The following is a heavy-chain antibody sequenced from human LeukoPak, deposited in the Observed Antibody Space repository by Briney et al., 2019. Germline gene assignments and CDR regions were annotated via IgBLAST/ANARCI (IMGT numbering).Heavy chain of an antibody. CDR1: GFTFSSYA. CDR2: ISYDGDHK. Sequence: PGGSLRLSCAASGFTFSSYAMHWVCQAPGKGLEWVAVISYDGDHKNYTDSVKGRFAISRDNSKNTLYLQMSSLRAEDTAVYYCARSPYHSGSGSYFTFWGQGTLVTVSS. CDR3: ARSPYHSGSGSYFTF. J-gene: IGHJ4*02. D-gene: IGHD3-10*01. V-gene: IGHV3-30*09.